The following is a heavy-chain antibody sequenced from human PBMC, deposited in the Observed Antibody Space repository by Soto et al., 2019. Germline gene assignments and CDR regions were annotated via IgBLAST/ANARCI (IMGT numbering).Heavy chain of an antibody. J-gene: IGHJ4*02. Sequence: QVQLQESGPGLVKPSETLSLTCTVSGDSITDYYWSWIRQPPGKGLEWIGNIYNSGTTKYNPSLKSRVTTSVDTSKNQFSLTLSSVTAADTAVFYCATSMIRGPFAYWGQGTLVTVSS. CDR3: ATSMIRGPFAY. CDR1: GDSITDYY. D-gene: IGHD3-10*01. CDR2: IYNSGTT. V-gene: IGHV4-59*01.